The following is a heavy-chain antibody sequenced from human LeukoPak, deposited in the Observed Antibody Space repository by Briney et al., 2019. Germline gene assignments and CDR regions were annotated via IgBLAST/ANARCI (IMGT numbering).Heavy chain of an antibody. Sequence: GGSLRLSCAASGFTFSTYWMTWVRQTPGKGLEWVSSITSSSTYTFYADSVKGRFTISRDNAKNSLYLQMNSLRVEDTAVYYCARDAGYGYDRFDYWGQGTQVTVSS. V-gene: IGHV3-21*06. D-gene: IGHD5-18*01. J-gene: IGHJ4*02. CDR2: ITSSSTYT. CDR1: GFTFSTYW. CDR3: ARDAGYGYDRFDY.